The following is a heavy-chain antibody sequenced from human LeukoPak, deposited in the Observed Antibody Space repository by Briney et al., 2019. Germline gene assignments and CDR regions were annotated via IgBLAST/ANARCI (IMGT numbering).Heavy chain of an antibody. CDR2: IYYSGST. CDR1: GGSISSYY. V-gene: IGHV4-59*01. CDR3: ARGPYGDYGYYYYYMDV. J-gene: IGHJ6*03. Sequence: SETLSLTCTVSGGSISSYYWSWIRQPPGKGLVWIGYIYYSGSTNYNPSLKSRVTISVDTSKNQFSLKLSSVTAADTAVYYCARGPYGDYGYYYYYMDVWGKGTTVTVSS. D-gene: IGHD4-17*01.